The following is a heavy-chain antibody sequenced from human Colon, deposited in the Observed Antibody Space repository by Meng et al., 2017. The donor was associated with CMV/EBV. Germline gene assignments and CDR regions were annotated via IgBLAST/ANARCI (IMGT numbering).Heavy chain of an antibody. J-gene: IGHJ4*02. Sequence: VQLVQYGAEVKKPGASVKVSCKASGYTFPGYFMYWVRQAPGQGLEWMGSINPNSGGTNYAQKFQGRVTMTRDTSINTAYMELSRLRSDDTAVYYCATVSGGDFDYWGQGTLVTVSS. V-gene: IGHV1-2*02. CDR1: GYTFPGYF. CDR3: ATVSGGDFDY. CDR2: INPNSGGT. D-gene: IGHD1-26*01.